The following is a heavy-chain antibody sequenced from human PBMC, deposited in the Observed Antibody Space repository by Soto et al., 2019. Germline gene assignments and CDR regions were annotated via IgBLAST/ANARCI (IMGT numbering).Heavy chain of an antibody. J-gene: IGHJ4*02. D-gene: IGHD3-3*01. CDR2: VYHTGRT. CDR1: GGSFKSGSYS. CDR3: ARDFAYFDS. Sequence: SETLSLTCTVSGGSFKSGSYSWSWIRPPPGKGLEWIGYVYHTGRTSYNPSLKSRASISMDTSKNQFSLNLDSVTAADTAVYFCARDFAYFDSWGQGTLVTVSS. V-gene: IGHV4-61*01.